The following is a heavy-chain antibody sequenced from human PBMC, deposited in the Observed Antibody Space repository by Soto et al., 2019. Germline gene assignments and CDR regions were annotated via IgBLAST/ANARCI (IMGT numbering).Heavy chain of an antibody. CDR2: ISAYNGNT. Sequence: ASVKVSCKASGYTFTSYGISWVRQAPGQGLEWMGWISAYNGNTNYAQKLQGRVTMTTDTSTSTAYMGLRSLRSDDTAVYYCARGKYDYIWGSYRRDYYYYYMDVWGKGTTVTVSS. CDR3: ARGKYDYIWGSYRRDYYYYYMDV. V-gene: IGHV1-18*01. J-gene: IGHJ6*03. CDR1: GYTFTSYG. D-gene: IGHD3-16*02.